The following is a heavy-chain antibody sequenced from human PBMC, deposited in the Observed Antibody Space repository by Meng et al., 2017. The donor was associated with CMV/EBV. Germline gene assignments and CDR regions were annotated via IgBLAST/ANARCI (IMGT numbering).Heavy chain of an antibody. V-gene: IGHV3-30*04. CDR3: ARDLGRFLEWSGALGGMDV. D-gene: IGHD3-3*01. J-gene: IGHJ6*02. CDR1: GFTFSSYA. Sequence: GGSLRLSCAASGFTFSSYAMHWVRQAPGKGLEWVAVISYDGSNKYYADSVKGRFTISRDNSKNTPYLQMNSLRAEDTAVYYCARDLGRFLEWSGALGGMDVWGQGTTVTVSS. CDR2: ISYDGSNK.